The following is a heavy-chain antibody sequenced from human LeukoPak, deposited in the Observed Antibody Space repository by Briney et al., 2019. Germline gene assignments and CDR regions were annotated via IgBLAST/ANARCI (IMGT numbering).Heavy chain of an antibody. CDR2: ISSRSTYI. Sequence: GGSLRLSCAASGFTFSSYSMNWVRQAPGKGLEWVSSISSRSTYIYYADSLKGRFTISRDNAKNSLYLQMNTLRGEDTAVYYCARGAERSGYDYWGQGTLVTVAS. J-gene: IGHJ4*02. CDR3: ARGAERSGYDY. CDR1: GFTFSSYS. D-gene: IGHD5-12*01. V-gene: IGHV3-21*01.